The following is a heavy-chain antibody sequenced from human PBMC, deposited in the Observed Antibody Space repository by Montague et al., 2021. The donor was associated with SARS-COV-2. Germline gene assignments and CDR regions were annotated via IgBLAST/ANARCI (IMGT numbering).Heavy chain of an antibody. D-gene: IGHD2-8*01. CDR3: AKEMVYVVVEGWVDY. CDR2: IYSGGGSK. J-gene: IGHJ4*02. Sequence: SLRLSCAASGFTFSSYAMSWVRQAPGKGLEWVSVIYSGGGSKYYADSVKGRFTISRDNSKNTLYLQMNSLRAEDTAVYYCAKEMVYVVVEGWVDYWGQGTLVTVSS. V-gene: IGHV3-23*03. CDR1: GFTFSSYA.